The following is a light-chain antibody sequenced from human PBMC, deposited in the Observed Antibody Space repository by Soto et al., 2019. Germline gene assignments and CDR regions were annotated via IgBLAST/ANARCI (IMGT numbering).Light chain of an antibody. J-gene: IGKJ1*01. CDR1: ETINYW. V-gene: IGKV1-5*01. CDR3: QQYYSWWT. Sequence: DVQMTQSPSTLSASVGDRVTITCRASETINYWVAWYQQKPGKAPKLLIFDVSTLESGVPSRFSGSGSGADFTLTISSLQPDDFATYYRQQYYSWWTFGQGTKVEIK. CDR2: DVS.